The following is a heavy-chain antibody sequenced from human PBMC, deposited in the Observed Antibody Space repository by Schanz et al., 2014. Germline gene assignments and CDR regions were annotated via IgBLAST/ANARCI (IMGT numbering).Heavy chain of an antibody. CDR2: IIPILGIA. CDR3: ARDRLECGAECYSVEVFEI. J-gene: IGHJ4*02. Sequence: QVQLVQSGAEVKKPGASVKVSCKASGGTFNSYTINWVRQAPGQGLEWMGRIIPILGIANYAQKFQGRVTITADKSTFTAYMDVSSLRSEDTAVYYCARDRLECGAECYSVEVFEIWGQGTLXIVSS. V-gene: IGHV1-69*04. D-gene: IGHD2-21*01. CDR1: GGTFNSYT.